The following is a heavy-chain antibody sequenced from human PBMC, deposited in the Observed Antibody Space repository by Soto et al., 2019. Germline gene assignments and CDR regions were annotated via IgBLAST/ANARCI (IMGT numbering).Heavy chain of an antibody. D-gene: IGHD6-19*01. CDR3: ARRWDTYSSGWYGMDV. CDR2: IIPIFGTA. CDR1: GGTFSSYA. Sequence: SVKVSCKASGGTFSSYAISWVRQAPGQGLEWMGGIIPIFGTANYAQKFQGRVTITADESTSTAYMELSSLRSEDTAVYYCARRWDTYSSGWYGMDVWGQGTTVTVSS. J-gene: IGHJ6*02. V-gene: IGHV1-69*13.